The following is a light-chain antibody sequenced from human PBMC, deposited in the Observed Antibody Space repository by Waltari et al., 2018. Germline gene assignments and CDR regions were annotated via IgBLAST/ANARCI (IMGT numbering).Light chain of an antibody. V-gene: IGLV1-44*01. J-gene: IGLJ3*02. CDR2: SDN. Sequence: QSVLTQPPSASGTPGQKITISCSGARSNVGGNPVNWYRHLPGSAPKHLSFSDNHRPTGVPDRFSGSRSGPSASLAISGLQSEDETHYYCAAWDFRVDLWVFGGGTKLTVL. CDR3: AAWDFRVDLWV. CDR1: RSNVGGNP.